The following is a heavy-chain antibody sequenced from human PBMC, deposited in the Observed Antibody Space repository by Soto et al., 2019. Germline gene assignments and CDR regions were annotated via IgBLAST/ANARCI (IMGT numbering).Heavy chain of an antibody. CDR1: GFTFSSYA. J-gene: IGHJ4*02. V-gene: IGHV3-30-3*01. Sequence: PGGSLRLSCAASGFTFSSYAMHWVRQAPGKGLEWVAVISYDGSNKYYADSVKGRFTISRDNSKNTLYLQMNSLRAEDTAVYYCARATGAYWGRGTLVTVSS. D-gene: IGHD3-10*01. CDR3: ARATGAY. CDR2: ISYDGSNK.